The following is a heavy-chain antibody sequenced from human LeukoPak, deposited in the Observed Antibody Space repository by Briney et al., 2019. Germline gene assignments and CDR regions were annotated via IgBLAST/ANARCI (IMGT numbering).Heavy chain of an antibody. J-gene: IGHJ4*02. CDR2: IITIFGTA. V-gene: IGHV1-69*06. CDR3: ASSTAGRFYDSSGYYYRGDY. D-gene: IGHD3-22*01. Sequence: SVKVSCKASGGTFSSYAISWVRQAPGQGLEWMGRIITIFGTANYAQTFQGRVTITADKSTSTAYMELSSLRSEDTAVYYCASSTAGRFYDSSGYYYRGDYWGQGTLVTVSS. CDR1: GGTFSSYA.